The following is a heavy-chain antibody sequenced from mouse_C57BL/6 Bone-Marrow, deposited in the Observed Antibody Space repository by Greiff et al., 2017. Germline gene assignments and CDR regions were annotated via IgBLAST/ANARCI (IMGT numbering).Heavy chain of an antibody. V-gene: IGHV14-4*01. CDR3: TTTLWLRRGGYFDY. D-gene: IGHD2-2*01. CDR2: IDPENGDT. CDR1: GFNIKDDY. J-gene: IGHJ2*01. Sequence: EVQLQQSGAELVRPGASVKLSCTASGFNIKDDYMHWVKQRPEQGLEWIGWIDPENGDTEYASKFQGKATITADTSSNTAYLQLSSLTSEDTAVYYCTTTLWLRRGGYFDYWGQGTTLTVSS.